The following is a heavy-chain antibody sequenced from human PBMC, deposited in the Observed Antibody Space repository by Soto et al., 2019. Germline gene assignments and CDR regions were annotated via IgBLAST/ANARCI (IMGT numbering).Heavy chain of an antibody. V-gene: IGHV3-7*01. J-gene: IGHJ4*02. Sequence: AASVNVSFATSGLAHRSFLISWVRQAPGGGLEWVANINQDGRDTYYSDSVRDRFTISRDNAANSLFLHMNSLGAEDTAVYYCATYHDDEWESYRHRYWGQGTLVTV. D-gene: IGHD3-16*02. CDR1: GLAHRSFL. CDR3: ATYHDDEWESYRHRY. CDR2: INQDGRDT.